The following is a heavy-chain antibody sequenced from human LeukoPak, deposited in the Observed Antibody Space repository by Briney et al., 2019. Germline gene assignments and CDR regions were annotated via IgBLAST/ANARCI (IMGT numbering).Heavy chain of an antibody. D-gene: IGHD3-10*01. V-gene: IGHV4-61*02. Sequence: PSQTLSLTCTASGGSINSGDFYWTWIRQPAGKGLEWIGRIYINGNTNYNPSLKSRVTISVDTSKNQFSLKLSSVTAADTAVYYCARALWFGELGRWFDPWGQGTLVTVSS. J-gene: IGHJ5*02. CDR3: ARALWFGELGRWFDP. CDR1: GGSINSGDFY. CDR2: IYINGNT.